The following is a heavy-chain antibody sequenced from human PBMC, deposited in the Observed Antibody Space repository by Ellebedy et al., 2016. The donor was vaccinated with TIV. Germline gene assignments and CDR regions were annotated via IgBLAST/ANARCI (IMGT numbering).Heavy chain of an antibody. CDR1: GFTFSNYV. CDR3: AKDSFRDHDYMYYFDH. J-gene: IGHJ4*02. D-gene: IGHD1-14*01. Sequence: PGGSLRLSCAASGFTFSNYVMTWVRQAPGKGLEWVSSISGSGSSTYYADSVKGRFTIFRDNSKNTLYLQMNSLRAEDTAVYYCAKDSFRDHDYMYYFDHWGQGTLVTVSS. V-gene: IGHV3-23*01. CDR2: ISGSGSST.